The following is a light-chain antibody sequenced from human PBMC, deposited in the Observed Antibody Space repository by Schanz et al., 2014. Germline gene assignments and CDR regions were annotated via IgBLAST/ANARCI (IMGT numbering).Light chain of an antibody. J-gene: IGLJ2*01. CDR3: SSYRSSNTVV. Sequence: QSALTQPASVSGSPGQSITISCTGTSSDVGGYNYVSWYQQHPGKAPKLMIYDVSNRPSGVSNRFSGSKSGNTASLTISGLLAEDEADYYCSSYRSSNTVVFGGGTQLTVL. CDR2: DVS. CDR1: SSDVGGYNY. V-gene: IGLV2-14*01.